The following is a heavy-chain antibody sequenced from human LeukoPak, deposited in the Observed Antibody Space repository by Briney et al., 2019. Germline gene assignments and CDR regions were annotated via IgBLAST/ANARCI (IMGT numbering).Heavy chain of an antibody. CDR2: INSDGSTT. J-gene: IGHJ4*02. D-gene: IGHD2-15*01. V-gene: IGHV3-74*01. CDR3: ARGSSVVALD. Sequence: PPGGSLRLSCAASGFTFSSYWMHWVRQAPGEGLVWVSRINSDGSTTNYADSVKGRFTISRDNAKNTLYLQMNSLRAEDTAVYYCARGSSVVALDWGQGTLVTVSS. CDR1: GFTFSSYW.